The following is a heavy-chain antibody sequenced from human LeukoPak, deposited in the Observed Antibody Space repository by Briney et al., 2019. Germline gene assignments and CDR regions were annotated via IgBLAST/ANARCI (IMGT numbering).Heavy chain of an antibody. V-gene: IGHV4-39*01. CDR2: IYYSGST. CDR1: GGSISSSSYY. J-gene: IGHJ6*02. Sequence: PSETLSLTCTVSGGSISSSSYYWGWIRQPPGKGLEWIGSIYYSGSTYYNPSLKSRVTISVDTSKNQFSLKLSSVTAADTAVYYCARATPSHDYYYGMDVWGQGTTVTASS. CDR3: ARATPSHDYYYGMDV.